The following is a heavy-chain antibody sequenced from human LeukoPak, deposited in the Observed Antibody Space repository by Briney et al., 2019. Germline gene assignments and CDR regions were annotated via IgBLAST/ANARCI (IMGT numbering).Heavy chain of an antibody. D-gene: IGHD2-21*01. J-gene: IGHJ4*02. Sequence: ASVKVSCKVSGYTLTELSMHWVRQAPGKGLEWMGGFDPEDGETIYAQKFQGRVTMTEDTSTDTAYMELSSLRSEDTAVCYCATKGPHIVGVAPFFFDYWGQGTLVTVSS. CDR3: ATKGPHIVGVAPFFFDY. V-gene: IGHV1-24*01. CDR2: FDPEDGET. CDR1: GYTLTELS.